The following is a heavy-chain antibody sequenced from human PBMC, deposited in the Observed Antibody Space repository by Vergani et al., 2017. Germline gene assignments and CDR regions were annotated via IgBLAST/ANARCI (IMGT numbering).Heavy chain of an antibody. CDR1: GYTFTGYY. J-gene: IGHJ6*02. Sequence: QVQLVQSGAEVKKPGASVKVSCKASGYTFTGYYMHWVRQAPGQGLEWMGWINPNSGGTNYAQKFQGRVTMTRDTSISTAYMELSRLRSDDTAVYYCARSRPLSIRGVIPQNQYGMDVWGQGTTVTVSS. V-gene: IGHV1-2*02. D-gene: IGHD3-10*01. CDR3: ARSRPLSIRGVIPQNQYGMDV. CDR2: INPNSGGT.